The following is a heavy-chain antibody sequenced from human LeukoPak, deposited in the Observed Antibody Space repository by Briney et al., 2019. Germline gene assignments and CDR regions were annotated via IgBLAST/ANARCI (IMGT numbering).Heavy chain of an antibody. Sequence: GGSLRLSCAVSGFTFSSYSMNWVRQAPGKGLEWVSSISSSSSYIYYADSVKGRFTISRDNAKNSLYLQMNSLRAEDTAVYYCARGLRPLIADNYYGSSGYYGYWGQGTLVTVSS. D-gene: IGHD3-22*01. CDR3: ARGLRPLIADNYYGSSGYYGY. CDR2: ISSSSSYI. CDR1: GFTFSSYS. V-gene: IGHV3-21*01. J-gene: IGHJ4*02.